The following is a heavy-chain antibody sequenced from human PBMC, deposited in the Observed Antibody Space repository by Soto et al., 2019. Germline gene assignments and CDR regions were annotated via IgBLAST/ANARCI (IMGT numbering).Heavy chain of an antibody. J-gene: IGHJ5*02. CDR3: ARGLVGYDFWSGYFDP. CDR1: GGTFSSYA. D-gene: IGHD3-3*01. Sequence: QVQLVQSGAEVKKPGSSVKVSCKASGGTFSSYAIGWVRQAPGQGLEWMGGIIPIFGTANYAQKFQGRVTITADESTSTAYMELSSLRSEDTAVYYCARGLVGYDFWSGYFDPWGQGTLVTVSS. V-gene: IGHV1-69*01. CDR2: IIPIFGTA.